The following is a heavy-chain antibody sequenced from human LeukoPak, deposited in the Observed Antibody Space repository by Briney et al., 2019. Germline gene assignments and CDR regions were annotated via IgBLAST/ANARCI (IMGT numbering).Heavy chain of an antibody. CDR3: VREDTPATANY. CDR2: ISGGGDIT. CDR1: GFNFANHA. V-gene: IGHV3-23*01. J-gene: IGHJ4*02. Sequence: GGSLRLPCAASGFNFANHAMSWVRQTPGKGLEWVSAISGGGDITYYADSVTGRFTISRDNSKDTLFLQMHSLRPGDTAVYYCVREDTPATANYWGQGTLVTISS. D-gene: IGHD2-21*02.